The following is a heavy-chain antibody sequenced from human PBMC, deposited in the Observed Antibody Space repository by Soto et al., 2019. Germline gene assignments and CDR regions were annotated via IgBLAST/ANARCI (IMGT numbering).Heavy chain of an antibody. CDR1: GFTFSSYG. Sequence: LSLTCAASGFTFSSYGMHWVRQAPGKGLEWVAVIWYDGSNKYYADSVKGRFTISRDNSKNTLYLQMNSLRAEDTAVYYCARDRGIAARPLGYFDYWGQGTLVTVSS. D-gene: IGHD6-6*01. CDR2: IWYDGSNK. J-gene: IGHJ4*02. CDR3: ARDRGIAARPLGYFDY. V-gene: IGHV3-33*01.